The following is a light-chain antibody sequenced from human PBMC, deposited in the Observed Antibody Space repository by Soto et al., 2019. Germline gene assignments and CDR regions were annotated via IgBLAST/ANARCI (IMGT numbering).Light chain of an antibody. CDR3: QSYENSLRVYV. Sequence: QALPPQPPSVSGAPGQRVTISCTGSSSNIGAHYDVHWYQQLPGTAPKLLIYGNSNRPSGVPDRFSGSKSGTSASLAITGLQAEHEAEYYRQSYENSLRVYVCVIGNKDPVL. CDR2: GNS. J-gene: IGLJ1*01. CDR1: SSNIGAHYD. V-gene: IGLV1-40*01.